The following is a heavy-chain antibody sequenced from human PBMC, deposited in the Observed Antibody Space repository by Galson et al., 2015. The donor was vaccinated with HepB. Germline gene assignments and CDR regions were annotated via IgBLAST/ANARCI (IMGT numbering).Heavy chain of an antibody. Sequence: SLRLSCAASGFTFSSYSMNWVRQAPGKGLEWVSYISSSSSTIYYADSVKGRFTISRDNAKNSLYLQMNSLRDEDTAVYYCAREEYSSSVPWFDPWGQGTLVTVSS. V-gene: IGHV3-48*02. CDR2: ISSSSSTI. CDR1: GFTFSSYS. D-gene: IGHD6-6*01. J-gene: IGHJ5*02. CDR3: AREEYSSSVPWFDP.